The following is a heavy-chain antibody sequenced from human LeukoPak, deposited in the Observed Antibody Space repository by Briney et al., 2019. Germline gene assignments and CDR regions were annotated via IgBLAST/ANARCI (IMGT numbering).Heavy chain of an antibody. CDR2: IYSGGGT. Sequence: GGSLRLSCAASGFTVSSNYMSWVRQAPGKGLEWDSVIYSGGGTYYADFVKGRFTISRDNSKNTLYLQMNSLRAEDTAVYYCARGELTTGNAFDIWGQGTMVTVSS. D-gene: IGHD3-22*01. V-gene: IGHV3-53*01. CDR1: GFTVSSNY. J-gene: IGHJ3*02. CDR3: ARGELTTGNAFDI.